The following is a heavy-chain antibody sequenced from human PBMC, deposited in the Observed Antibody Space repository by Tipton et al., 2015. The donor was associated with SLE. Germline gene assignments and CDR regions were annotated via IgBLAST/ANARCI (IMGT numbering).Heavy chain of an antibody. CDR3: ARARGRYSYGYDAFDI. J-gene: IGHJ3*02. CDR2: IYYSGSI. V-gene: IGHV4-59*08. CDR1: GGSISSHY. D-gene: IGHD5-18*01. Sequence: TLSLTCTVSGGSISSHYWSWIRQPPGKGLEWIGYIYYSGSISYNPSLKSRVTISVDTSKNQFSLKLSSVTAADTAVYYCARARGRYSYGYDAFDIWGQGTMVTVSS.